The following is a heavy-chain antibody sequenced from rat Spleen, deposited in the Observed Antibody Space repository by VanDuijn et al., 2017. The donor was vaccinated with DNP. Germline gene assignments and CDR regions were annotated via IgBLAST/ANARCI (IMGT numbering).Heavy chain of an antibody. Sequence: QVQLKESGPGLVQPSQTLSLTCTVSGFSLTNYHVHWIRQSPGKGLEWTAAISSGGTTYYNSALKSRLSISRDTSKSQVFLKMNSLQTEDTAMFFCARHYYSSPVGHWGQGVMVTVSS. CDR2: ISSGGTT. CDR3: ARHYYSSPVGH. V-gene: IGHV2S12*01. CDR1: GFSLTNYH. J-gene: IGHJ2*01. D-gene: IGHD1-2*01.